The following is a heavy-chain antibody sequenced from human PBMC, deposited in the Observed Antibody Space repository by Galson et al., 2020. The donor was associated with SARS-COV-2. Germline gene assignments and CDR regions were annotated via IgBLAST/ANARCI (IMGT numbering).Heavy chain of an antibody. CDR2: ISYDGSNK. D-gene: IGHD2-15*01. J-gene: IGHJ3*02. CDR1: GFPFSTYA. V-gene: IGHV3-30-3*01. CDR3: ARASGRGYSGAFDI. Sequence: PGGSLRLSCAASGFPFSTYAMHWVRQAPGKGLEWVAVISYDGSNKYYADSVKGRFTISRDNSKNTLYLQMNSLRAEDTAMYYCARASGRGYSGAFDIWGQGTMVTVSS.